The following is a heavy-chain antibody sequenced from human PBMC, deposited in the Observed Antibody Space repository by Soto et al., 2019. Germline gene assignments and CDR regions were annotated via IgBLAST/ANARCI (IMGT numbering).Heavy chain of an antibody. CDR3: ARGRTYYDP. V-gene: IGHV4-31*03. D-gene: IGHD3-10*01. CDR1: RGSISSGGYY. J-gene: IGHJ5*02. CDR2: IFYSGIN. Sequence: SETLSLTCTVSRGSISSGGYYWSWLRHHPGKGLEWIGSIFYSGINHYNPSLKSRCSMSVDTSKRQLSLRLGFATVADTAVYYCARGRTYYDPWGQGTLVTVS.